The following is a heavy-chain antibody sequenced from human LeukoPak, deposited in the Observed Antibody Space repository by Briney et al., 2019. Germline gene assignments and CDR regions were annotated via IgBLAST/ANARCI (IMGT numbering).Heavy chain of an antibody. CDR2: IYYSGST. CDR3: ARINRYYDFWSGYSYGMDV. V-gene: IGHV4-59*01. Sequence: PSETLSLTCTVSGGSISNYYWSWIRQPPGKGPEWIGYIYYSGSTNYNPSLKSRVTISVDTSKNQFSLKLSSVTAADTAVYYCARINRYYDFWSGYSYGMDVWGQGTTVTVSS. D-gene: IGHD3-3*01. J-gene: IGHJ6*02. CDR1: GGSISNYY.